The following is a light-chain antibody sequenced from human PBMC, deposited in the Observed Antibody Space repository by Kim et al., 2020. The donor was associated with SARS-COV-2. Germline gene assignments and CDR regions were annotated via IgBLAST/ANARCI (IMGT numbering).Light chain of an antibody. CDR3: KVWDNTSGVV. CDR1: HIGSKS. Sequence: SYELTQPPSVSVATGKTARITCGGNHIGSKSVHWYQQKPSQAPVVVIYYDSDRSSGIPERFSGSNSGNTGTLTISRVEAGDEADYYCKVWDNTSGVVFGGGTKVTVL. CDR2: YDS. V-gene: IGLV3-21*04. J-gene: IGLJ2*01.